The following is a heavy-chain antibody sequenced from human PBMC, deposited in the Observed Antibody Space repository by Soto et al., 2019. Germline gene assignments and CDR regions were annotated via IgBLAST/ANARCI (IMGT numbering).Heavy chain of an antibody. CDR3: ARGNKIFGVVIIRLTFDY. V-gene: IGHV1-69*02. J-gene: IGHJ4*02. Sequence: ASVKVSCKASGGTFSSYTISWVRQAPGQGLEWMGRIIPILGIANYAQKFQGRVTITADKSTSTAYMELSSLRYEDTAVYYCARGNKIFGVVIIRLTFDYWGQGTLVTVSS. CDR1: GGTFSSYT. D-gene: IGHD3-3*01. CDR2: IIPILGIA.